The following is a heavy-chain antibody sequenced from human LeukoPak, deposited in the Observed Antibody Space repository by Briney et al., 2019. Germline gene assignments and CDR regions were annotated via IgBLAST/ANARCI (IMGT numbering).Heavy chain of an antibody. CDR3: AREAYYYDSSGFSRGHAFDI. D-gene: IGHD3-22*01. CDR1: GGSISSYY. Sequence: SETLSLTCTVSGGSISSYYWSWIRQPPGKGLEWIGYIYYSGSTNYNPSLKSRVTISVDTSKNQFSLKLSSVTAADTAVYYWAREAYYYDSSGFSRGHAFDIWGQGTMVTVSS. J-gene: IGHJ3*02. CDR2: IYYSGST. V-gene: IGHV4-59*01.